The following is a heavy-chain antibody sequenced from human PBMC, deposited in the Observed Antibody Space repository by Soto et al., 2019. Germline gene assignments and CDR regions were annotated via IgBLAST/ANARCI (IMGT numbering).Heavy chain of an antibody. CDR3: ARAIKLGLDAFDI. D-gene: IGHD7-27*01. Sequence: ESGGGVVQPGRSLRLSCAASGFTFSSYAMHWVRQAPGKGLEWVAVISYDGSNKYYADSVKGRFTISRDNSKNTLYLQMNSLGAEDTAVYYCARAIKLGLDAFDIWGQGTMVTVSS. J-gene: IGHJ3*02. CDR1: GFTFSSYA. V-gene: IGHV3-30-3*01. CDR2: ISYDGSNK.